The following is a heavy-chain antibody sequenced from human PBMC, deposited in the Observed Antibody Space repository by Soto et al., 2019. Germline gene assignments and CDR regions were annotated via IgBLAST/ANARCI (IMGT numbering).Heavy chain of an antibody. CDR1: GFTFSSYW. CDR2: IKQDGSEK. J-gene: IGHJ6*02. V-gene: IGHV3-7*03. CDR3: AREAGMGKGYSYGYYGMDV. Sequence: GESLKISCAASGFTFSSYWMSWVRQAPGKGLEWVANIKQDGSEKYYVDSVKGRFTISRDNVKNSLYLQMNSLRAEDTAVYYCAREAGMGKGYSYGYYGMDVWGQGTTVTVSS. D-gene: IGHD5-18*01.